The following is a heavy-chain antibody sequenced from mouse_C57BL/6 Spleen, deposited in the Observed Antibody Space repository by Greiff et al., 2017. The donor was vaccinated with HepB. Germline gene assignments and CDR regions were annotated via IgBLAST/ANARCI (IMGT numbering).Heavy chain of an antibody. V-gene: IGHV1-50*01. CDR2: IDPSDSYT. CDR1: GYTFTSYW. J-gene: IGHJ3*01. Sequence: QVQLQQSGAELVKPGASVKLSCKASGYTFTSYWMQWVEQRPGQGLEWIGEIDPSDSYTNYNQKFKGKATLTVDTSSSTAYMQLSSLTSEDSAVYYCARSGYSNYGFAYWGQGTLVTVSA. D-gene: IGHD2-5*01. CDR3: ARSGYSNYGFAY.